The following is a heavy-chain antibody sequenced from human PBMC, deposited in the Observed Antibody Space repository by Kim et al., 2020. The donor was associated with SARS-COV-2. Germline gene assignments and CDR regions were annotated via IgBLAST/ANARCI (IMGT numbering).Heavy chain of an antibody. J-gene: IGHJ6*02. D-gene: IGHD3-16*01. Sequence: AGSVKGRFTISRDNSKNTLYLQMNSLRAEDTAVYYCARTRGGGYYYGMDVWGQGTTVTVSS. CDR3: ARTRGGGYYYGMDV. V-gene: IGHV3-33*01.